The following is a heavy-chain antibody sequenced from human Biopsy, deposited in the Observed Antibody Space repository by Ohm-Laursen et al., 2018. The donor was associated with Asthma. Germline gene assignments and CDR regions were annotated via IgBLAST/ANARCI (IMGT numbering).Heavy chain of an antibody. V-gene: IGHV1-69*13. J-gene: IGHJ6*02. CDR3: ARCQVGYSSGWSLLLKKIYYSGMDV. Sequence: ASVKVSCNAPGGTFSNFAISWVRQAPGQGLEWLGGIMTVFGTTNYAQRFQGRVTITADESTSTAYMEVTSLRSEDTAIYYCARCQVGYSSGWSLLLKKIYYSGMDVWGQGTAVTVSS. CDR2: IMTVFGTT. CDR1: GGTFSNFA. D-gene: IGHD6-19*01.